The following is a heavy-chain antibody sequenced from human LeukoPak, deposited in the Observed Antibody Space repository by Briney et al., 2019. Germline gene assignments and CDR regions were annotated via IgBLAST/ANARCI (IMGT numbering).Heavy chain of an antibody. CDR1: GFTFSSYW. CDR2: INSDGSST. D-gene: IGHD6-13*01. J-gene: IGHJ6*02. V-gene: IGHV3-74*01. CDR3: ARDAASMGYYYGMDV. Sequence: PGGSLRLSCAASGFTFSSYWMHWVRQAPGQGLVWVSRINSDGSSTSYADSVKGRFTISRDNAKNTLYLQMNSLRAEDTAVYYCARDAASMGYYYGMDVWGQGTTVTVSS.